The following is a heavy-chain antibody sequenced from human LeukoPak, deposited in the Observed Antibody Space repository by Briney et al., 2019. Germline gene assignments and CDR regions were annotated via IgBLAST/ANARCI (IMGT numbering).Heavy chain of an antibody. Sequence: SETLSLTCTVSGYSISSGYYWGWIRQPPGKGLEWIGSIYHSGSTYYNPSLKSRVTISVDTSKNQFSLKLSSVTAADTAVYYCARGVVVVAATHYLDYWGQGTLVTVSS. D-gene: IGHD2-15*01. CDR2: IYHSGST. CDR3: ARGVVVVAATHYLDY. V-gene: IGHV4-38-2*02. CDR1: GYSISSGYY. J-gene: IGHJ4*02.